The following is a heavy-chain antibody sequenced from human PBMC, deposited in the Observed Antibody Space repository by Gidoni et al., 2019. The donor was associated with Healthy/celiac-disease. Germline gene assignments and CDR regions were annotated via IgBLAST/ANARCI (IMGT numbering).Heavy chain of an antibody. CDR2: ISSSSSYI. V-gene: IGHV3-21*01. CDR1: GFTFSSYS. D-gene: IGHD3-9*01. J-gene: IGHJ6*02. CDR3: AREAYYDILTGKSGMDV. Sequence: EVRLVESGGGLFKPGGSLRPSCAASGFTFSSYSMNWVRQAPGKGLGWVSSISSSSSYIYYADSVKGRFTISRDNAKNSLYLQMNSMRAEDTAVYYCAREAYYDILTGKSGMDVWGQGTTVTVSS.